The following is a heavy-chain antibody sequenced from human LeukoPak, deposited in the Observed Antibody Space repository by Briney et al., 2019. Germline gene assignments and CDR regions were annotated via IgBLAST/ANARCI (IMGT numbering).Heavy chain of an antibody. CDR3: AAHSYDFWSGTRAFDI. CDR1: GFTFDDYA. J-gene: IGHJ3*02. V-gene: IGHV3-9*03. CDR2: ISWNSGSI. Sequence: PGGSLRLSCAASGFTFDDYAMHWVRQAPGKGLEWVSGISWNSGSIGYADSVKGRFTISRDNAKNSLYLQMNSLRAEDMALYYCAAHSYDFWSGTRAFDIWGQGTMVTVSS. D-gene: IGHD3-3*01.